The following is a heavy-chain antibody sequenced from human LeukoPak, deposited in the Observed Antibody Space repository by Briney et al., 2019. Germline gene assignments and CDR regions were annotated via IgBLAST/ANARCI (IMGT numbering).Heavy chain of an antibody. D-gene: IGHD5-24*01. Sequence: GGSLRLSCAASGFTFSSYAMHWVRQAPGKGLEWVAVISYDGSNKYYADSVKGRFTISRDNSKNTLYLQMNSLRAEDTAVYYCARAVEMATIGLDYWGQGTLATVSS. CDR1: GFTFSSYA. J-gene: IGHJ4*02. CDR2: ISYDGSNK. V-gene: IGHV3-30*04. CDR3: ARAVEMATIGLDY.